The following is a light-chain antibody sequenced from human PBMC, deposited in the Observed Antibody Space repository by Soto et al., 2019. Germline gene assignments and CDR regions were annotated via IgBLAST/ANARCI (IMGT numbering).Light chain of an antibody. CDR2: SAS. CDR3: QKLVSSPWT. CDR1: QDISDH. V-gene: IGKV1-27*01. J-gene: IGKJ1*01. Sequence: DIQMTQSPSYLSASIGDRVTVSCRASQDISDHVAWYQQKPGKPPKLLIYSASTLYSGVPSRFSGSGSGTNFTLTIGSVQPEDFATYYCQKLVSSPWTFGQGTKVDIK.